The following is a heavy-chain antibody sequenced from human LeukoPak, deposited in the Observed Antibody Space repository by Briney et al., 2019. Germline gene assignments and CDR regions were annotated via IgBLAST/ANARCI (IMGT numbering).Heavy chain of an antibody. V-gene: IGHV3-74*01. CDR3: AREDYSNYAPYFDY. Sequence: GGSLRLSCEASGFTFSQYWMPWVRQAPGKGLVWVSRIDPDGSSTNYADSVKGRFTISRDNAKNTLYLQLNSLRAEDTAVYYCAREDYSNYAPYFDYWGQGTLVTVSS. J-gene: IGHJ4*02. D-gene: IGHD4-11*01. CDR2: IDPDGSST. CDR1: GFTFSQYW.